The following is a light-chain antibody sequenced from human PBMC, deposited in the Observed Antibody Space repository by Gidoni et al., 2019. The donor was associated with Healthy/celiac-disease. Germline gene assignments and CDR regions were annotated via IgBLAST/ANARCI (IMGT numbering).Light chain of an antibody. V-gene: IGLV2-14*03. J-gene: IGLJ3*02. CDR2: DVS. CDR1: SSDVGGYNY. CDR3: SSYTSSSTLV. Sequence: QPALTQPASVSGSPGQSITISCTGTSSDVGGYNYVSWYQQHPGKAPKLMMYDVSNRPSGVSNRFSGSKSGNTASLTISGLQAEDEADYYCSSYTSSSTLVFGGGTKLTVL.